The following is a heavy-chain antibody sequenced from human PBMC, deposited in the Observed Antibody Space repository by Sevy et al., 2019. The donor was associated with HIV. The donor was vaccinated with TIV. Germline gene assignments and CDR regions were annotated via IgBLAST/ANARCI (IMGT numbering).Heavy chain of an antibody. V-gene: IGHV3-30*18. CDR2: ISYDGSNK. Sequence: GGSLRLSCAASGFTFSSYGMHWVRQAPGKGLEWVAVISYDGSNKYYADSVKGRFTISRDNSKNTLYLQMNSLRAEDPAVYYCAKDHRDFWSGYYPYGMDVWGQGTTVTVSS. J-gene: IGHJ6*02. CDR1: GFTFSSYG. CDR3: AKDHRDFWSGYYPYGMDV. D-gene: IGHD3-3*01.